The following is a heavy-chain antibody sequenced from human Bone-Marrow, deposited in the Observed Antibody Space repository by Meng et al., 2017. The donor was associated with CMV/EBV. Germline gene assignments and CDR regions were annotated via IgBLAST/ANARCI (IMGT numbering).Heavy chain of an antibody. D-gene: IGHD3-3*02. CDR2: ISSSSSTI. V-gene: IGHV3-48*04. CDR1: GFTFSSYS. Sequence: GESLKISCAASGFTFSSYSMNWVRQAPGKGLEWVSYISSSSSTIYYAASVKGRFTISRDNAKNSLYLQMNSLRAEDTAVYYCAGGAATFPWGRGKLGTVSS. CDR3: AGGAATFP. J-gene: IGHJ5*02.